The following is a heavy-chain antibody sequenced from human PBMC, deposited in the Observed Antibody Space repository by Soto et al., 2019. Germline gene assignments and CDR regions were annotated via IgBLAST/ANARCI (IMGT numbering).Heavy chain of an antibody. CDR2: IKSKTDGGTT. J-gene: IGHJ4*02. Sequence: GGSLRLSCAASGFTFSNAWMSWVRQAPGKGLEWVGRIKSKTDGGTTDYAAPVKGRFTISRDDSKNTLYLQMNSLKTEDTAVYYCTTVLYDFWSGSPKDYWGQGTLVTVSS. D-gene: IGHD3-3*01. V-gene: IGHV3-15*01. CDR1: GFTFSNAW. CDR3: TTVLYDFWSGSPKDY.